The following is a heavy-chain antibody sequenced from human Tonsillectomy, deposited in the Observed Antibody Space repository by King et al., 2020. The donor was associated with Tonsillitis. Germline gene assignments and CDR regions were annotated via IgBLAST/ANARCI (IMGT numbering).Heavy chain of an antibody. V-gene: IGHV3-30*18. CDR1: GFTFSSYD. J-gene: IGHJ6*03. D-gene: IGHD3-9*01. CDR2: ISYDGSYK. CDR3: AKEAHSDIFPGYSTFEYYYYYMDV. Sequence: QLVQSGGGVVQPGRSLRLSCAASGFTFSSYDIHWVRQAPGKGLEWVAVISYDGSYKYYADSVKGRFAISRDNSKNTLYLQMNSLRAEDTAVYYCAKEAHSDIFPGYSTFEYYYYYMDVWGKGTTVTVSS.